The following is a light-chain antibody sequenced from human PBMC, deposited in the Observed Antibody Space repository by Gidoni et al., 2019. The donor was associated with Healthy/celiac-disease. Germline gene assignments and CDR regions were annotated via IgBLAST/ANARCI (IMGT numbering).Light chain of an antibody. Sequence: PGTLSLSPGERATLSCRASQSVSSSYLAWYQQKPGQAPRLLIYGASSRATGIPDRFSGSGSGTDFTLTISRLEPEDFAVYYCQQYGSSRRTFXQXTKVEIK. J-gene: IGKJ1*01. CDR3: QQYGSSRRT. CDR1: QSVSSSY. V-gene: IGKV3-20*01. CDR2: GAS.